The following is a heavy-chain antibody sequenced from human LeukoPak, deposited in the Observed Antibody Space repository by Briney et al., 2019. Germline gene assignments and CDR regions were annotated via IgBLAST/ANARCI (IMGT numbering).Heavy chain of an antibody. J-gene: IGHJ4*02. V-gene: IGHV3-48*03. CDR3: ARGEMDYGDYVLDY. CDR2: ISISGSTI. D-gene: IGHD4-17*01. CDR1: GFTFSSYE. Sequence: GGSLRLSCVVSGFTFSSYEMNWVRQAPGKGLEWLSYISISGSTIHYADSVKGRFTISRDNAKKSVYLQMNSLRAEDTAVYYCARGEMDYGDYVLDYWGQGTLVTVSS.